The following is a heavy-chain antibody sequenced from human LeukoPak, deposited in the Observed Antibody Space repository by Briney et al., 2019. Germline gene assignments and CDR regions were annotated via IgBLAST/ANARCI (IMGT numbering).Heavy chain of an antibody. D-gene: IGHD5-18*01. Sequence: PGGSLRLSCAASGFTFSSYSMNWVRQAPGKGLEWVSPISSSSSYIYYADSVKGRFTISRDNSRNTVYLQMNSLRVEDTAVYYCANDLGWIQLNLGRGQGTLVTVSS. V-gene: IGHV3-21*04. CDR3: ANDLGWIQLNLG. J-gene: IGHJ4*02. CDR2: ISSSSSYI. CDR1: GFTFSSYS.